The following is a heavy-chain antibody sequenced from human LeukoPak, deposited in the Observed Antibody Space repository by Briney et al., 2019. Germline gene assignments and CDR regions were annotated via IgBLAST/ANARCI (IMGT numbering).Heavy chain of an antibody. J-gene: IGHJ4*02. Sequence: ASVKVSCKASGYTFTGYYMHWVRQAPGQGLEWMGWINPNSGGTNYAQKFQGRVTMTRDTSISTAYMELSGLRSDDTALYFCARDSSGYYHGYWGQGTLVTVSS. CDR1: GYTFTGYY. CDR3: ARDSSGYYHGY. CDR2: INPNSGGT. V-gene: IGHV1-2*02. D-gene: IGHD3-22*01.